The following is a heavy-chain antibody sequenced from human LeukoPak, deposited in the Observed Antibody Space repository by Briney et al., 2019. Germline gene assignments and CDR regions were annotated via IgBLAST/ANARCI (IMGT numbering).Heavy chain of an antibody. CDR1: GGSISSGSYY. D-gene: IGHD6-13*01. V-gene: IGHV4-61*02. CDR3: ARDSSSWYCTIPTREFDP. Sequence: SETLSLTCTVSGGSISSGSYYWSWIRQPAGKGLEWIGRIYISGSTNYNPSLKSRVTISVDTSKNQFSLKLSSVTAADTAVYYCARDSSSWYCTIPTREFDPWGQGTLVTVSS. J-gene: IGHJ5*02. CDR2: IYISGST.